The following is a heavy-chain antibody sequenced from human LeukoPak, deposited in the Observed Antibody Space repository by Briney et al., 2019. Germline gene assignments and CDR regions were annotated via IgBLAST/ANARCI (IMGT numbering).Heavy chain of an antibody. Sequence: PSETLSLTCTVSGGSISSSSYYWGWIRQPQGKGLEGIGSIYYSGSTYYNPSLKSRVTISVDTSKNQFSLKLSSVTAADTAVYYCARKDGSGSLNFDYWAREPWSPSPQ. CDR1: GGSISSSSYY. V-gene: IGHV4-39*07. D-gene: IGHD3-10*01. CDR3: ARKDGSGSLNFDY. J-gene: IGHJ4*02. CDR2: IYYSGST.